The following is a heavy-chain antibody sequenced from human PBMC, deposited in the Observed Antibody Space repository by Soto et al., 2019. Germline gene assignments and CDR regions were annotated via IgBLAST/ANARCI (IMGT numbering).Heavy chain of an antibody. Sequence: TLSLTCNMSGDSYSISTYSWSWIRQPPGKALQWIGFIYQSGVTSYNPSLASRVSISLDRSNNQCSLKQQSVTAADTAVYFCAGMPYTSGLRFDPWGPGTLVTVS. J-gene: IGHJ5*02. CDR2: IYQSGVT. CDR3: AGMPYTSGLRFDP. V-gene: IGHV4-30-2*01. CDR1: GDSYSISTYS. D-gene: IGHD6-19*01.